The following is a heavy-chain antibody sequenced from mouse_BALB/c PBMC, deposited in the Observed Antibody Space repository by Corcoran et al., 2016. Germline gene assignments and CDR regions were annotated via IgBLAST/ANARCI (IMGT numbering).Heavy chain of an antibody. Sequence: EVQLQQSGAELVKPGASVKLSCTASGFNIKDTYMHWVKQRPEQGLEWIGRIDPANGNTKYDPKFQGKATIKADTSSNTAYLQLSSLTSEDTAVYYCANWDWYFDVWGAGTTVIVSS. CDR2: IDPANGNT. D-gene: IGHD4-1*01. CDR1: GFNIKDTY. V-gene: IGHV14-3*02. CDR3: ANWDWYFDV. J-gene: IGHJ1*01.